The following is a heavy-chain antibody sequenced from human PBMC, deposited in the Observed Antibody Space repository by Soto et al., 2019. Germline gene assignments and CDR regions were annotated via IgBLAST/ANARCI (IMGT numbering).Heavy chain of an antibody. Sequence: QLQLQESGPGLVKPSETLSLTCTVSGGSISSSTYYWGWIRQPPGKGLDWLGSINYSGSTYHNPSPKSRVTIPVATSKTQVSLKRTSVTAADTAVYYCARQPHRAWIEAVGPRGGWFDPWGQGTLVTVSS. CDR2: INYSGST. D-gene: IGHD6-13*01. CDR1: GGSISSSTYY. CDR3: ARQPHRAWIEAVGPRGGWFDP. J-gene: IGHJ5*02. V-gene: IGHV4-39*01.